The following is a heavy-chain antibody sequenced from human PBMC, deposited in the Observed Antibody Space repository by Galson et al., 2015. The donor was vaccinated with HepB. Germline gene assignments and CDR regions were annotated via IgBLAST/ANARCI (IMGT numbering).Heavy chain of an antibody. V-gene: IGHV4-34*01. Sequence: SETLSLTCAVYGGSFSGYYWSWIRQPPGKGLEWIGEINHSGSTKYSPSLKSRVTISLDTSKNQFSLKLSSVTAADTAVYYCAKDHSGHSGSLVGTDAFDIWGQGTLVTVSS. D-gene: IGHD1-26*01. CDR1: GGSFSGYY. CDR2: INHSGST. J-gene: IGHJ3*02. CDR3: AKDHSGHSGSLVGTDAFDI.